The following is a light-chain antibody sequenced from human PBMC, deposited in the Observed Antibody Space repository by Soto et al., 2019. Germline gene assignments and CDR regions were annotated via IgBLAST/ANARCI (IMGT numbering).Light chain of an antibody. V-gene: IGKV1-5*03. CDR3: QQYNSYPWT. CDR1: RSIRSW. Sequence: DIQMTQSPSTLSASVGDRVTITCRASRSIRSWVAWYQQIPGKAPKFLIYKASSLESGVPSRFSGSGSGTEFTLTVSSLQPADFAIYYCQQYNSYPWTFGQGTKVEIK. J-gene: IGKJ1*01. CDR2: KAS.